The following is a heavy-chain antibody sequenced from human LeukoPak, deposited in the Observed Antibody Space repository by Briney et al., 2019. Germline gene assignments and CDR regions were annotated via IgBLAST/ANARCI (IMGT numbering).Heavy chain of an antibody. Sequence: GGSLRLSCSASGFTFSLYAMHWVRQAPGRGLEYVSAITSNGGSTYYADCVKGRFTISRDNSKNTLYLHMSTLRPEDTAVYYCAYSSGYYHWGQGTLVTVSS. V-gene: IGHV3-64D*06. J-gene: IGHJ1*01. CDR2: ITSNGGST. D-gene: IGHD3-22*01. CDR3: AYSSGYYH. CDR1: GFTFSLYA.